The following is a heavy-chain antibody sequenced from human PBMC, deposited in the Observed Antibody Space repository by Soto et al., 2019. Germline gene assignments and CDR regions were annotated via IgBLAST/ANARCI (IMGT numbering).Heavy chain of an antibody. CDR3: ARGTGYRYYYYYMDV. D-gene: IGHD6-25*01. Sequence: ASAKVSCKASGYTFTSYDINWVRQAPGQGLEWMGWMNPNSGNTGYAQNFQGRVTMTRNTSISTAYMELSSLRSEDTAVYYCARGTGYRYYYYYMDVWGKGTTVNVSS. CDR1: GYTFTSYD. V-gene: IGHV1-8*01. J-gene: IGHJ6*03. CDR2: MNPNSGNT.